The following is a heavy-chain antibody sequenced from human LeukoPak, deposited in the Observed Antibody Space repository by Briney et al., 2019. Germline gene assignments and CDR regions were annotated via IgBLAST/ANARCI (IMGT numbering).Heavy chain of an antibody. Sequence: ASVKVSCKASGYTFTGYYMHWVRQAPGQGLEWMGWINPNSGGTNYAQKFQGRVTMTRDTSISTAYMELSRLRSDDTAVYYCASLPQQLYLPLYFDYWGQGTLVTVSS. CDR1: GYTFTGYY. CDR2: INPNSGGT. V-gene: IGHV1-2*02. J-gene: IGHJ4*02. D-gene: IGHD5-18*01. CDR3: ASLPQQLYLPLYFDY.